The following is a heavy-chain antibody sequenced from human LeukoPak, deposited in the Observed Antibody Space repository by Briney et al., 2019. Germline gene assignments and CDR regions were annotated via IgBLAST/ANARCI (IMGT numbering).Heavy chain of an antibody. V-gene: IGHV1-8*01. J-gene: IGHJ3*02. Sequence: EASVKVSCKASGYTFTSYDINWVRQATGQGLEWMGWMNPNSGNTGYARKFQGRVTMTRNTSISTAYMELSSLRSEDTAVYYCARAEAYHDSSGYQHAFDIWGQGTMVTVSS. CDR1: GYTFTSYD. CDR3: ARAEAYHDSSGYQHAFDI. D-gene: IGHD3-22*01. CDR2: MNPNSGNT.